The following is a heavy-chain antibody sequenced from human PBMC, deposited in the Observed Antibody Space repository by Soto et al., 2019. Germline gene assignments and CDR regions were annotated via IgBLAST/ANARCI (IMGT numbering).Heavy chain of an antibody. CDR2: ISGSGGST. V-gene: IGHV3-23*01. J-gene: IGHJ6*02. D-gene: IGHD6-6*01. Sequence: GGSLRLSCAASGFTFSSYAMSWVRQAPGKGLEWVSAISGSGGSTYYADSVKGRFTISRDNSKNTLYLQMNSLRAEDTAVYYCAKTFEYSSRQNYYYGMDVWGQGTTVTVSS. CDR1: GFTFSSYA. CDR3: AKTFEYSSRQNYYYGMDV.